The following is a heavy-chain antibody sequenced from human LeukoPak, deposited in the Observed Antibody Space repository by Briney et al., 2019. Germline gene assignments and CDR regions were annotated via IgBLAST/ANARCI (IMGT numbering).Heavy chain of an antibody. V-gene: IGHV3-23*01. CDR3: AKISRLYDFWSGSGYGMDV. J-gene: IGHJ6*02. D-gene: IGHD3-3*01. CDR2: ITASADTT. Sequence: GGSLRLSCAASGFTFSTYAMTWVRQAPGKGLEWVSTITASADTTYYADSVKGRFTISRDNSGNTLYLQMNSLRAEDTAVYYCAKISRLYDFWSGSGYGMDVWGQGTTVTVSS. CDR1: GFTFSTYA.